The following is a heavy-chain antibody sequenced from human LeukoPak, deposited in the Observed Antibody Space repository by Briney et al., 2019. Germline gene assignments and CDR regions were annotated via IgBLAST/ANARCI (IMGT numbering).Heavy chain of an antibody. Sequence: SETLSLTCTVSGGSISSYYWSWIRQPPGKGLEWIGYIYYSGSTYYNPSLKSRVTISVDTSKNQFSLKLSSVTAADTAVYYCARGGSSSWLYYYYYMDVWGKGTTVTVSS. CDR3: ARGGSSSWLYYYYYMDV. CDR1: GGSISSYY. D-gene: IGHD6-13*01. J-gene: IGHJ6*03. CDR2: IYYSGST. V-gene: IGHV4-59*12.